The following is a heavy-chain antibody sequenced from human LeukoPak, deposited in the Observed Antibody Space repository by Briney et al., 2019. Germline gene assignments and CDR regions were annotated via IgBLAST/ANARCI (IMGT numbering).Heavy chain of an antibody. D-gene: IGHD6-19*01. CDR2: ISGSGGST. CDR3: AKAPLIAVAGTGLDY. Sequence: GGSLRLSCAASGFTFSSYAMSWVRQAPGKGLEWVSAISGSGGSTYYADSVKGRFIISRDNSKNTLYLQMNSLRAEDTAVYYCAKAPLIAVAGTGLDYWGQGTLVTVSS. V-gene: IGHV3-23*01. J-gene: IGHJ4*02. CDR1: GFTFSSYA.